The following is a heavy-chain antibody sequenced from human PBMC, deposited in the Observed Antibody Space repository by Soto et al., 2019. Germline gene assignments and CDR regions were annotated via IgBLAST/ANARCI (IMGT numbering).Heavy chain of an antibody. CDR3: ERGTQGDS. CDR2: VYYSGSS. J-gene: IGHJ4*02. CDR1: GASITSYY. Sequence: QVQLRESGPGLVKPSETLSLSCTVSGASITSYYWSWIRQPPGKGLEWIGYVYYSGSSNYNPSLKSRVAISVDTSKNQFSLKVSSVTASDTAMYYCERGTQGDSWGQGTLVTVSS. V-gene: IGHV4-59*01.